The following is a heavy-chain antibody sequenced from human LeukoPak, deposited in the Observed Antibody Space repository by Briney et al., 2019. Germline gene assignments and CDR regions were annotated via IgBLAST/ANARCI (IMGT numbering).Heavy chain of an antibody. CDR2: IYTSGST. V-gene: IGHV4-61*02. CDR1: GGSISSGSYY. D-gene: IGHD3-9*01. CDR3: AREGLYYDILTGYYPSPHMDV. Sequence: SETLSLTCTVSGGSISSGSYYWSWIRQPAGKGLEWIGRIYTSGSTNYNPSLKSRVTISVDTSKNQFSLKLSSVTAADTAVYYCAREGLYYDILTGYYPSPHMDVWGKGTTVTVSS. J-gene: IGHJ6*03.